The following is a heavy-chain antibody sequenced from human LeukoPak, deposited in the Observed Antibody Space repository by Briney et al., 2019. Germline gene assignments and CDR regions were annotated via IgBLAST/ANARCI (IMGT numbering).Heavy chain of an antibody. CDR3: ARARDYYDSSGYYYFDY. D-gene: IGHD3-22*01. CDR1: GYTFTSYY. J-gene: IGHJ4*02. CDR2: INPSGGST. V-gene: IGHV1-46*01. Sequence: GASVKVSCKASGYTFTSYYMHWVRQAPGQGLEWMGIINPSGGSTSYAQKFQGRVTMTRDTSTSTVYMELSSLRPEDTAVYYCARARDYYDSSGYYYFDYWGQGTLVTVSS.